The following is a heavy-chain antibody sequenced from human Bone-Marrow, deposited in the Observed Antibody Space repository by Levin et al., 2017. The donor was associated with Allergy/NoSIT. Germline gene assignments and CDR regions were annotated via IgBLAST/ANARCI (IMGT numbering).Heavy chain of an antibody. D-gene: IGHD1-14*01. CDR2: IDWDDEK. CDR3: ARNRGNGMDV. J-gene: IGHJ6*02. Sequence: SGPTLVKPTETLTLTCTLSGFLLNTPEVRVSWIRQPPGKALEWLARIDWDDEKFYSTSLKTRRTISKDTSKNQVVLSMTNMDSVDTATYYCARNRGNGMDVWGQGTTVTVSS. V-gene: IGHV2-70*04. CDR1: GFLLNTPEVR.